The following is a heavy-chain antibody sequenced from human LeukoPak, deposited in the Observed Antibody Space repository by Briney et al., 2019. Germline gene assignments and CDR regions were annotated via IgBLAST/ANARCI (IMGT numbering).Heavy chain of an antibody. CDR3: AKSRPGGIVITFGGVIAPPDY. Sequence: PGGSLRLSCAASGFTFSSYSMNWVRQAPGKGLEWVSYISSSSSTIYYADSVKGRFTISRDNSKNTLYLQMNSLRAEDTAVFYCAKSRPGGIVITFGGVIAPPDYWGQGTLVTVSS. J-gene: IGHJ4*02. CDR2: ISSSSSTI. CDR1: GFTFSSYS. D-gene: IGHD3-16*02. V-gene: IGHV3-48*01.